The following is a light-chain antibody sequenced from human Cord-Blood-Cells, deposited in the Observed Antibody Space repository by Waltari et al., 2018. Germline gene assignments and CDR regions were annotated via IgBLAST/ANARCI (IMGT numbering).Light chain of an antibody. CDR1: QSVSSY. J-gene: IGKJ4*01. CDR2: DAS. V-gene: IGKV3-11*01. Sequence: EIVLTQSPATLSLSPGERATLSCRASQSVSSYLAWYQRKPCQAPRLLIYDASNRATGIPARFSGSGSVTDFTLTISSLEPEDFAVYYCQQRSNWPLTFGGGTKVEIK. CDR3: QQRSNWPLT.